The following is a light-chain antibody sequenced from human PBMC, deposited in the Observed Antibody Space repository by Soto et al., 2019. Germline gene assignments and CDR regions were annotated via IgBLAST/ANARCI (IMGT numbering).Light chain of an antibody. Sequence: DIVMTQSPDSLAVSLGERATIDCKSSQNILYSSHNKNYLAWYQHKPGQPPKLLIYWASTRESGIPDRFSGRGSGTYFTLTISSLQADDVAVYYCQQYYTYPYTFGQGTKLEIK. CDR3: QQYYTYPYT. J-gene: IGKJ2*01. CDR1: QNILYSSHNKNY. V-gene: IGKV4-1*01. CDR2: WAS.